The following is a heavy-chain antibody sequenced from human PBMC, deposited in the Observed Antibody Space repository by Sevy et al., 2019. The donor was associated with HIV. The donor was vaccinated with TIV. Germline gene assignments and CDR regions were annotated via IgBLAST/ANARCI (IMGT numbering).Heavy chain of an antibody. CDR3: SRDIGLQWELLGARFFDS. V-gene: IGHV3-15*07. J-gene: IGHJ4*02. CDR1: GFTFTNAW. Sequence: GGYLRLSCAASGFTFTNAWMNWVRQVPGKGLEWIGRIKSETYSGTTDYAAPVKGRFTISRDDSDNTLYLQMNSLKTEDTAVYYCSRDIGLQWELLGARFFDSWGQGTLVTVSS. D-gene: IGHD3-3*01. CDR2: IKSETYSGTT.